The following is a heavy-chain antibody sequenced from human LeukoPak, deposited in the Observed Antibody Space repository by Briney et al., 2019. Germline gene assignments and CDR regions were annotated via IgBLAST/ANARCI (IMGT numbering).Heavy chain of an antibody. CDR2: IIPIFGTA. D-gene: IGHD6-19*01. CDR1: GDTFSSYA. V-gene: IGHV1-69*13. J-gene: IGHJ6*02. Sequence: SVKVSCKASGDTFSSYAISWVRQAPGQGLEWMGGIIPIFGTANYAQKFQGRVTITADESTSTAYMELSSLRSEDTAVYYCARLYSSGWPLECMDVWGQGTTVTVSS. CDR3: ARLYSSGWPLECMDV.